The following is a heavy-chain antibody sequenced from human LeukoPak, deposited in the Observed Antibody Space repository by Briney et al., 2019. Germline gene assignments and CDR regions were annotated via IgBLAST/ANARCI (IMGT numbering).Heavy chain of an antibody. D-gene: IGHD2-2*01. CDR2: IKSKTDGGTT. V-gene: IGHV3-15*01. CDR1: GFTLCNVS. J-gene: IGHJ6*02. CDR3: TAGCPAVLAAIADMDF. Sequence: GGSLRLSGAGSGFTLCNVSMSWVRQAPGKGLEWVGRIKSKTDGGTTDYGAPVKGRFTISRDDSKNTQDLQMNSLKTEDTAVYYCTAGCPAVLAAIADMDFWGQGTTVTVSS.